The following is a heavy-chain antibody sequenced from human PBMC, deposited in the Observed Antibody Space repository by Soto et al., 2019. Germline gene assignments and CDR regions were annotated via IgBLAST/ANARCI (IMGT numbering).Heavy chain of an antibody. J-gene: IGHJ4*02. V-gene: IGHV3-9*01. CDR2: ISWNRAII. CDR3: AKGFLTIEGPLDY. CDR1: RITFNDYD. Sequence: PWRSLRLSCAPSRITFNDYDLHWFCQSQGKGLEWFSGISWNRAIIGYADFVKGGFTISRYYAKNSLYLQINSLRSEDTALYYCAKGFLTIEGPLDYWGQGT. D-gene: IGHD1-26*01.